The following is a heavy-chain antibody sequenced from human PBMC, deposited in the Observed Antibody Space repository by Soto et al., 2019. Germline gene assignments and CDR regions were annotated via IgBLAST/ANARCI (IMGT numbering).Heavy chain of an antibody. D-gene: IGHD4-4*01. CDR2: IIPIFGTA. CDR1: GGTFSSYA. J-gene: IGHJ6*02. V-gene: IGHV1-69*01. CDR3: ARDVRSPYSRYRGDYYYCGMAV. Sequence: QVQLVQSGAEVKKPGSSVKVSCKASGGTFSSYAISWVRQAPGQGLEWMGGIIPIFGTANYAQKFQGRVTITADESTSTSYMELGSLGCEGTAVYYCARDVRSPYSRYRGDYYYCGMAVWGQGTTVTVSS.